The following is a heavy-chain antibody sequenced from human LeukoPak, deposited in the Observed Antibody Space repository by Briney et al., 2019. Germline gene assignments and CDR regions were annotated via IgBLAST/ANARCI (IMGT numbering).Heavy chain of an antibody. J-gene: IGHJ4*02. V-gene: IGHV3-7*03. Sequence: QTGGSLRLSCAASGFTFRKYWMAWVRQAPGQGLEWVATIAANGNDKDYEDSLKGRFTISRDNAKNSLSLQIDSLRAEDTALYYCVREVFFRFDSWGQGALVTVSS. CDR1: GFTFRKYW. CDR3: VREVFFRFDS. CDR2: IAANGNDK.